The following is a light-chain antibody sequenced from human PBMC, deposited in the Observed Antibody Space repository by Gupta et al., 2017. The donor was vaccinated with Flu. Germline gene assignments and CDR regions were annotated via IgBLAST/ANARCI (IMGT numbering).Light chain of an antibody. CDR2: AAS. CDR1: QSISSN. J-gene: IGKJ1*01. CDR3: QQYHHWQT. V-gene: IGKV3-15*01. Sequence: XXMTXSPAXXXVSPGERATLSCRASQSISSNLVWYQQRPGQAPRLLIYAASTRATGIPARFSGSGSGTEFTLTISSLQSEDFAVYYCQQYHHWQTFGQGTKVEIK.